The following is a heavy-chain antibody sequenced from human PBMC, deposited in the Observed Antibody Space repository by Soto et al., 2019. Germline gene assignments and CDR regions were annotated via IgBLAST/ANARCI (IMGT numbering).Heavy chain of an antibody. Sequence: GGSLRLSCAASGFTVSNTYMTWVRQPPGKGLECVSVIYTAGGTNYADSAKGRFIISRDNSKNTLYLQMNSLRAEDTAVYYCARALPVAKGGFDPWGQGTRVTVSS. CDR1: GFTVSNTY. V-gene: IGHV3-53*01. CDR2: IYTAGGT. CDR3: ARALPVAKGGFDP. D-gene: IGHD2-2*01. J-gene: IGHJ5*02.